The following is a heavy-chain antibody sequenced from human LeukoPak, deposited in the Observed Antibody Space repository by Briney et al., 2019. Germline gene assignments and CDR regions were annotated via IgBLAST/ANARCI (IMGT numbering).Heavy chain of an antibody. CDR1: GFTFSSSS. CDR3: ARGAEIVVVVAAQTYYYYYMDV. CDR2: ISGGSTYI. V-gene: IGHV3-21*01. J-gene: IGHJ6*03. Sequence: GGSLRLSCAASGFTFSSSSMNWVRQAPGKGLEWVSSISGGSTYIYYADSVKGRFTISRDNAKNSLYLQMNSLRAEDTAVYYCARGAEIVVVVAAQTYYYYYMDVWGKGTTVTVSS. D-gene: IGHD2-15*01.